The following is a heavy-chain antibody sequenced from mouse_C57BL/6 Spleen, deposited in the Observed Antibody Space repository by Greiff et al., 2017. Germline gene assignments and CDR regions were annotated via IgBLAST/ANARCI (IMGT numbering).Heavy chain of an antibody. J-gene: IGHJ3*01. V-gene: IGHV1-53*01. Sequence: QVQLQQPGTELVKPGASVKLSCKASGYTFTSYWMHWVKQRPGQGLEWIGNINPSNGGTNYNEKFKSKATLTVDKSSTTAYMQLSSLTSDDSAVYYCARLAYYSNFSWFAYWGQGTLVTVSA. CDR2: INPSNGGT. CDR1: GYTFTSYW. D-gene: IGHD2-5*01. CDR3: ARLAYYSNFSWFAY.